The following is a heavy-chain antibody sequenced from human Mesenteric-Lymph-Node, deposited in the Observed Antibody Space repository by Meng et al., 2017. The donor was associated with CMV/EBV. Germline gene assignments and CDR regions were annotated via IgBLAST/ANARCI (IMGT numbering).Heavy chain of an antibody. CDR3: TKGSGWNDP. J-gene: IGHJ5*02. D-gene: IGHD6-19*01. Sequence: GGSLRLPCAASGFTFSSHAMTGVRQAPGKGLEGVSLITDTGGRTYCADSVKGRFTISRDNSRNTLSLQMNNLRADDTALYYCTKGSGWNDPWGQGTLVTVSS. CDR2: ITDTGGRT. V-gene: IGHV3-23*01. CDR1: GFTFSSHA.